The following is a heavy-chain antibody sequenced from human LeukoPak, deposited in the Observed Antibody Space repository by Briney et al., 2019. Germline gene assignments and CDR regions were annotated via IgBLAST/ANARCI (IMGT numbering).Heavy chain of an antibody. D-gene: IGHD6-19*01. CDR3: ASHQWLASSIDY. Sequence: SETLSLTCAVYGGSFSGYYWNWIRQPPGKGLEWIGEINHSGSTNYNSSLKSRVTISVDTSKNQFSLKLSSVTAADTAVYYCASHQWLASSIDYWGQGTLVTVSS. CDR1: GGSFSGYY. V-gene: IGHV4-34*01. J-gene: IGHJ4*02. CDR2: INHSGST.